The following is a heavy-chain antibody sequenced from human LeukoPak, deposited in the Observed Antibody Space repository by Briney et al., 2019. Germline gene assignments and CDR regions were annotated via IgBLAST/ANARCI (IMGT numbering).Heavy chain of an antibody. CDR1: GFTFSSYG. CDR3: ARDSYGFYHFDY. Sequence: GGSLRLSCAASGFTFSSYGMHWVRQAPGKGLEWVAVIWYDGSNKYYADSVKGRFTISRDNSKNTLYLQMNSLRAEDTAVYYCARDSYGFYHFDYWGQGTLVTVSS. J-gene: IGHJ4*02. D-gene: IGHD5-18*01. V-gene: IGHV3-33*01. CDR2: IWYDGSNK.